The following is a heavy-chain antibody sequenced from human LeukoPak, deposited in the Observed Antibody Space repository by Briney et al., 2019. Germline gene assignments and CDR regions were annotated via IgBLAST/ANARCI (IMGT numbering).Heavy chain of an antibody. CDR1: GYTLTSYG. Sequence: GASVKVSCKASGYTLTSYGISWVRQAPGQGLEWMGWISAYNGNTNYAQKLQGRVTMTTDTSTSTAYMELRSLRSDDTAVYYCARAGRGYSYGYSDYWGQGTLVTVSS. CDR2: ISAYNGNT. CDR3: ARAGRGYSYGYSDY. D-gene: IGHD5-18*01. J-gene: IGHJ4*02. V-gene: IGHV1-18*01.